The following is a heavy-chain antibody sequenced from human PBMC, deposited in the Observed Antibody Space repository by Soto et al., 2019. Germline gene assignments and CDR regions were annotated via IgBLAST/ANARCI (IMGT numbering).Heavy chain of an antibody. Sequence: GGSLRLSCAASGFTFSSYAMHWVRQAPGKGLEYVSAISSNGGSTYYADSVKGRFTISRDNSKNTLYLQMGSLRAEDMAVYYCARSYYGLDYWGQGTLVTAPQ. CDR2: ISSNGGST. CDR1: GFTFSSYA. J-gene: IGHJ4*02. V-gene: IGHV3-64*02. D-gene: IGHD3-3*01. CDR3: ARSYYGLDY.